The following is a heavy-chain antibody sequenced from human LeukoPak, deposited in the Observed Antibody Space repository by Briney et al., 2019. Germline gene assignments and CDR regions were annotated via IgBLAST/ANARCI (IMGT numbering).Heavy chain of an antibody. Sequence: GGSLRLSCAGSGFTFSSYWMTWVRQAPGKGLEWVANINQDGSEKYYVDSVKGRFTISRDNAKNALYLQMNSLRAEDTAVYYCARDLHYAFDIWGQGTMVTASS. V-gene: IGHV3-7*01. J-gene: IGHJ3*02. CDR2: INQDGSEK. CDR1: GFTFSSYW. D-gene: IGHD3-10*01. CDR3: ARDLHYAFDI.